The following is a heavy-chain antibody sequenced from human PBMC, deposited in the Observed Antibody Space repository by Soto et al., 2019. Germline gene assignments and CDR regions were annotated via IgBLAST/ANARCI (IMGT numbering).Heavy chain of an antibody. J-gene: IGHJ5*02. CDR1: GLSLSNGRLG. V-gene: IGHV2-26*01. CDR2: SFSNVDK. CDR3: ALIKDCSRTDCYLASFDP. D-gene: IGHD2-2*01. Sequence: QVTLKESGPVLVKPTETLTLTCTVSGLSLSNGRLGVSWIRQPPGKALEWLAHSFSNVDKSYSTSLRSRLTISKDTSRSQVVLTMTNMDPLDSATYYCALIKDCSRTDCYLASFDPWGQGTLVTVSS.